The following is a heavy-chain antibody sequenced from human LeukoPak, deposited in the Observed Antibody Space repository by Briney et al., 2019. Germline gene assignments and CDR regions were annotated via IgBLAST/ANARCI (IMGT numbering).Heavy chain of an antibody. J-gene: IGHJ4*02. CDR2: ISGGGGST. CDR3: AKAPHFIAVAGTSYYFDY. CDR1: GFTVSIYA. V-gene: IGHV3-23*01. Sequence: GRSLRLSCAASGFTVSIYAISWVRQAPGKWLELGSAISGGGGSTYYADSVKGRFTISRDNSKNTLYLKMNSLRAEDTAVYYCAKAPHFIAVAGTSYYFDYWGQGTLVTVSS. D-gene: IGHD6-19*01.